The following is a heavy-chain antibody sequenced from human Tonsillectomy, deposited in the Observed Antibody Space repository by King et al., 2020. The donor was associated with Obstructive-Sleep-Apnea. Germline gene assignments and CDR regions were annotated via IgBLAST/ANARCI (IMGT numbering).Heavy chain of an antibody. CDR1: GGSISSYY. J-gene: IGHJ4*02. D-gene: IGHD4-11*01. Sequence: QLQESGPGLVKPSETLSLTCTVSGGSISSYYWSWIRQPPGKGLEWIGYIYYSGSTNYNPSLKSRVTISVDTSRNHFSLKLSSVTAADTAVYYCTAIDYLYYFDYWGQGTLVTVSS. CDR2: IYYSGST. CDR3: TAIDYLYYFDY. V-gene: IGHV4-59*01.